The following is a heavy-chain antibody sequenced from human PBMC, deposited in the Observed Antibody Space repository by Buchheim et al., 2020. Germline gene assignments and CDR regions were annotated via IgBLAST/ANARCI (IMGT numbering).Heavy chain of an antibody. CDR1: GFIFSSYA. CDR3: ARGDLGSTWYGHY. Sequence: QVQLVESGGGVVQPGRSLRLSCAASGFIFSSYAMHWVRQAPGTGLEWVAVIWVDGSNKYYADSVKGRFTTSRDNSKNTLYLQMNSLRAEDTAVYYCARGDLGSTWYGHYWGQGTL. CDR2: IWVDGSNK. J-gene: IGHJ4*02. D-gene: IGHD6-13*01. V-gene: IGHV3-33*01.